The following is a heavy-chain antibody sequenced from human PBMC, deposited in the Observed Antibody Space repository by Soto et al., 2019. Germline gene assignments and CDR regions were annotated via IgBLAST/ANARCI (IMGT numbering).Heavy chain of an antibody. J-gene: IGHJ4*02. CDR1: GCSISSYY. CDR2: IYYSGST. CDR3: ASDGDCSGRSCYSPPDY. Sequence: ASETLSLTCTVSGCSISSYYWSWIRQPPGKGLEWIGYIYYSGSTNYNPSLKSRVTISVDKSTSTAHMELSSLRSEDTAVYYCASDGDCSGRSCYSPPDYWGQGTLVTVSS. V-gene: IGHV4-59*01. D-gene: IGHD2-15*01.